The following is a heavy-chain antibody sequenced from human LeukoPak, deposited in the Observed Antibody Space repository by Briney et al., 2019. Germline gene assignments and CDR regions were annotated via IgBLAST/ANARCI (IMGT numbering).Heavy chain of an antibody. Sequence: ASVKVSCKASGYTFTAYYMHWVRQAPGQGLEWMGWINPNSGVTNYAQKLQGRVTITRDTSIDTAYMQLSRLRSDDTAVYYCAKDRYGDYEAPFHYYMDAWGRGTTVTVSS. J-gene: IGHJ6*03. V-gene: IGHV1-2*02. CDR1: GYTFTAYY. D-gene: IGHD5-12*01. CDR3: AKDRYGDYEAPFHYYMDA. CDR2: INPNSGVT.